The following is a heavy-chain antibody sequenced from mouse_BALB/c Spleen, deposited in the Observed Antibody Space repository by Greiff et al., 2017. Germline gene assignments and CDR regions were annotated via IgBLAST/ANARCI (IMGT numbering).Heavy chain of an antibody. CDR3: AREGLLGPRLDY. V-gene: IGHV1-87*01. CDR2: IYPGDGDT. Sequence: VQLQQSGAELARPGASVKLSCKASGYTFTSYWMQWVKQRPGQGLEWIGAIYPGDGDTRYTQKFKGKATLTADKSSSTAYMQLSSLASEDSAVYYWAREGLLGPRLDYWGQGTTRTVSS. J-gene: IGHJ2*01. D-gene: IGHD4-1*01. CDR1: GYTFTSYW.